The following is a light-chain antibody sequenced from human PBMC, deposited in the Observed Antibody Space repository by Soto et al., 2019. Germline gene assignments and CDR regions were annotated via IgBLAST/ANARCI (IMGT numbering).Light chain of an antibody. J-gene: IGLJ1*01. CDR3: NSYRHSTTLV. Sequence: QSVLTQPASVSGSPGQSITISCTGTSSDVGGYNSVSWFQQHPSKASKLIIYEVSHRPSGVSIRFSGSKSGNTASLTISGLQAEDEADYYCNSYRHSTTLVFGTGTKVTVL. V-gene: IGLV2-14*01. CDR2: EVS. CDR1: SSDVGGYNS.